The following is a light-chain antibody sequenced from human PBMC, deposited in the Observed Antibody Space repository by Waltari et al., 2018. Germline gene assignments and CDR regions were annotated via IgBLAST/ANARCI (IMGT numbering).Light chain of an antibody. CDR3: SSYTSSSTVV. V-gene: IGLV2-14*01. Sequence: QSALTQPASVSGSPGQSITISCTGTSSDVGGYNYVSWYHQHPGKAPKLMIYDVSTRPSGVSNRFSGSKSGNTASLTISGLQAEDEADYYCSSYTSSSTVVFGGGTKLTVL. J-gene: IGLJ2*01. CDR1: SSDVGGYNY. CDR2: DVS.